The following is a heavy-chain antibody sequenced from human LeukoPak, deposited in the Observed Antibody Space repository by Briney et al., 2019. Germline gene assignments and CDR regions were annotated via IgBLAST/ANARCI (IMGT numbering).Heavy chain of an antibody. CDR3: ARGPVGGRELRYFDWLLDY. Sequence: GGSLRLSCAASGFTFSYYGMHWVRQAPGKGLEWVAVIWYDGSKKHYADSVKGRFTISRDNSKNTLYLQMNSLRAEDTAVYYCARGPVGGRELRYFDWLLDYWGQGTLVTVSS. D-gene: IGHD3-9*01. CDR2: IWYDGSKK. J-gene: IGHJ4*02. CDR1: GFTFSYYG. V-gene: IGHV3-33*01.